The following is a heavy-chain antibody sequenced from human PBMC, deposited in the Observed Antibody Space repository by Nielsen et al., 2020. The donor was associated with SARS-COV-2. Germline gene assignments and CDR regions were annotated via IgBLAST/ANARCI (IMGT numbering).Heavy chain of an antibody. CDR2: IKQDGSEK. V-gene: IGHV3-7*05. Sequence: GGSLRLSCAASGFTFSSYWMSWVRQAPGKGLEWVAYIKQDGSEKYYADSVKGRFTISSDNAKNSLYLQMNSLSAEVTAVYYCARHRLTTWLQPRSDAFDIWGQGTMVTVSS. J-gene: IGHJ3*02. CDR3: ARHRLTTWLQPRSDAFDI. D-gene: IGHD2/OR15-2a*01. CDR1: GFTFSSYW.